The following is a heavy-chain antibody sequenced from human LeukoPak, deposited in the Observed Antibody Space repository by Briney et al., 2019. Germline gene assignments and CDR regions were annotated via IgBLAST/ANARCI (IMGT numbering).Heavy chain of an antibody. V-gene: IGHV4-4*02. CDR3: ARELYYYYYYMDV. Sequence: SETLSLTCAVSGGSISSSNWWSWIRQPPGKGLEWIGEINHSGSTNYNPSLKSRVTISVDTSKNQFSLKLSSVTAADTAVYYCARELYYYYYYMDVWGKGTTVTISS. CDR1: GGSISSSNW. J-gene: IGHJ6*03. CDR2: INHSGST.